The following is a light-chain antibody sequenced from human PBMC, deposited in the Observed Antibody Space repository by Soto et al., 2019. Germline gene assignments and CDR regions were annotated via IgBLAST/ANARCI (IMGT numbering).Light chain of an antibody. CDR3: ISYTSRSPYV. J-gene: IGLJ1*01. CDR1: SSDVGGYNY. V-gene: IGLV2-14*03. Sequence: QSALTQPASVSGSPGQSITISCTGTSSDVGGYNYVSWYQHHPGKAPKLIIFDVSNRPSGISNRFSGSKSGNTASLTISGLQAEDEADYYCISYTSRSPYVFGPGTKVTVL. CDR2: DVS.